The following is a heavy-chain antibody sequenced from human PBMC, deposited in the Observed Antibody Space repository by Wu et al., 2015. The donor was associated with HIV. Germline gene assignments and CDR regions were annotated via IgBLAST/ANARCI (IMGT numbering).Heavy chain of an antibody. CDR2: ISTYNEKS. CDR1: GYTFVRYG. J-gene: IGHJ4*02. CDR3: ARDLFPDGELLPGDF. D-gene: IGHD3-10*01. Sequence: QAQLVQSGAELKKPGASVEVSCKGVGYTFVRYGITWVRQAPGQGLEWMGWISTYNEKSSNGRKFQGRLIMTTDSSTNTAYMELRSLTSDDTAVYFCARDLFPDGELLPGDFWGQGNSGLRLL. V-gene: IGHV1-18*01.